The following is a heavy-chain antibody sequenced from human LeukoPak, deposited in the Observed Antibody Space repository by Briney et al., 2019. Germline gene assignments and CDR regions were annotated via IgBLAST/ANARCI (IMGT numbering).Heavy chain of an antibody. CDR1: GFTFGDYA. Sequence: GGSLRLSCAASGFTFGDYAMHWVRQAPGEGLEWVSGISWNSGTIVYADSVRGRFTISRDNAKNSLYLQMNSLRPEDTALYYRAKDLHSTIAVADLLDFDYWGQGTLVTVSS. J-gene: IGHJ4*02. V-gene: IGHV3-9*01. CDR3: AKDLHSTIAVADLLDFDY. D-gene: IGHD6-19*01. CDR2: ISWNSGTI.